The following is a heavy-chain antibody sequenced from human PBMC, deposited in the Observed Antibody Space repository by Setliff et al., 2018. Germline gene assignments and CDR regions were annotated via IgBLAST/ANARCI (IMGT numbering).Heavy chain of an antibody. V-gene: IGHV4-34*01. CDR3: AKGGGRYHSDS. CDR1: GGSFSGYY. CDR2: IYHDGND. J-gene: IGHJ4*02. Sequence: SETLSLTCAVYGGSFSGYYWSWIRQPPGKGLEWIGEIYHDGNDKYTPSVHYSPSLKSRVTISIDKSNNQFSLKLTSMTAADTAVYYCAKGGGRYHSDSWGQGILVTVSS. D-gene: IGHD1-1*01.